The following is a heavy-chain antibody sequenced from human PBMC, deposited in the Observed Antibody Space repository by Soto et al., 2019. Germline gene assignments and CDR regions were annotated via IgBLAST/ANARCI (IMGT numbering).Heavy chain of an antibody. V-gene: IGHV3-30-3*01. CDR2: ISYNGSNK. D-gene: IGHD2-15*01. CDR1: GFTFSTYA. CDR3: ARDRPQYCSAGSCYPDS. Sequence: QVQLVESGGGVVQPGRSLSLSCAASGFTFSTYAMHWVRQAPGKGLAWVAIISYNGSNKYYADSVKGRFTISRDDPNNTLYLQMNSLRPEDTAVYYCARDRPQYCSAGSCYPDSWGQGTLVTVSS. J-gene: IGHJ4*02.